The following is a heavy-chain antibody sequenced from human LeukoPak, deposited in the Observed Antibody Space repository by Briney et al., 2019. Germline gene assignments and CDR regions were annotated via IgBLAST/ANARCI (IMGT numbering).Heavy chain of an antibody. D-gene: IGHD2/OR15-2a*01. V-gene: IGHV3-30*02. Sequence: GGSLRLSCAASGFTFSSYGMHWVRQAPGKGLEWVAFIRYDGSNKYYADSVKGRFTISRDNSRNTLYLQMSSLRAEDTAVYYCAKDAWRNREFDFWGQGALVTVSS. CDR1: GFTFSSYG. CDR3: AKDAWRNREFDF. CDR2: IRYDGSNK. J-gene: IGHJ4*02.